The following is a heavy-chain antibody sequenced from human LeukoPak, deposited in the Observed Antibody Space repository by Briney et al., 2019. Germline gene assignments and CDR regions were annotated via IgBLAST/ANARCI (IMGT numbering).Heavy chain of an antibody. J-gene: IGHJ4*02. CDR2: ISGSGGTT. D-gene: IGHD3-10*01. CDR1: GGSISSSSYY. Sequence: ETLSLTCTVSGGSISSSSYYWGWIRQAPGKGLEWVSAISGSGGTTYYTDSVKGRFTISRDNSKNTLYLQMNSLRAEDTALYYCAARSGRAPIYFDYWGQGTLVTVSS. V-gene: IGHV3-23*01. CDR3: AARSGRAPIYFDY.